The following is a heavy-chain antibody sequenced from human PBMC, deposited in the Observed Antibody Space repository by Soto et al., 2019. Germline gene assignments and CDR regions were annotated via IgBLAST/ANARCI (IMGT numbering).Heavy chain of an antibody. CDR2: IWYDGSNK. V-gene: IGHV3-33*01. CDR1: GFTFSSYG. Sequence: GGSLRLSCAASGFTFSSYGMHWVRQAPGKGLEWVAVIWYDGSNKYYADSVKGRFTISRDNSKNTLYLQMNSLRAEDTAVYYCARENYDSSGPQAGFDYWGQGTRVTVSS. CDR3: ARENYDSSGPQAGFDY. J-gene: IGHJ4*02. D-gene: IGHD3-22*01.